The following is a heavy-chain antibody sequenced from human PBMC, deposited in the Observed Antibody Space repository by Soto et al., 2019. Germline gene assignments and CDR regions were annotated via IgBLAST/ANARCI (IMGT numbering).Heavy chain of an antibody. CDR3: VRESARTVVVPRVDGDNRFEP. D-gene: IGHD2-2*01. J-gene: IGHJ5*02. CDR1: GFTFSDSF. V-gene: IGHV3-11*04. CDR2: ISGSGDNI. Sequence: GGSLRLSCAASGFTFSDSFMSWIRQAPGKGLEWVSFISGSGDNIKYADSVKGRFTISRDNAKNSLYLQMNSLRDEDTAVYYCVRESARTVVVPRVDGDNRFEPWCKGT.